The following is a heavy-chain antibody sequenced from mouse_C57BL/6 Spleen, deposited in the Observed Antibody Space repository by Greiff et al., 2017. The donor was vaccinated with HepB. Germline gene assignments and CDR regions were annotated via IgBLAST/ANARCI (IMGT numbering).Heavy chain of an antibody. J-gene: IGHJ3*01. CDR3: ARHRDGKAWFAY. Sequence: EVQRVESGGGLVKPGGSLKLSCAASGFTFSSYTMSWVRQTPEKRLEWVATISGGGGNTYYPDSVKGRFTISRDNAKNTLYLQMSSLRSEDTALYYCARHRDGKAWFAYWGQGTLVTVSA. V-gene: IGHV5-9*01. CDR2: ISGGGGNT. CDR1: GFTFSSYT. D-gene: IGHD2-1*01.